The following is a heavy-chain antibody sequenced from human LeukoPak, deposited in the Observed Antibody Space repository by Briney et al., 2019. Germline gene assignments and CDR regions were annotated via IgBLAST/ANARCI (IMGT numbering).Heavy chain of an antibody. D-gene: IGHD4-17*01. CDR2: ISSSSSST. CDR1: GFTFSSFS. CDR3: ARVIGSYGDSAY. J-gene: IGHJ4*02. Sequence: GGSLRLSCAASGFTFSSFSMNWVRQAPGKGLEWISYISSSSSSTYYADSVKGRFTISRDNAKNSLYPQMNSLRAEDTAVYYCARVIGSYGDSAYWGQGTLVTVSS. V-gene: IGHV3-48*04.